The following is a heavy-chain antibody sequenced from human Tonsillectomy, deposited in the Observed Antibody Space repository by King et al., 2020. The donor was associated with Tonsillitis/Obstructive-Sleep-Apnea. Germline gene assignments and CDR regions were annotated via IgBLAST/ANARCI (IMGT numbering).Heavy chain of an antibody. CDR1: GGSFSGYY. CDR3: ARRGYSGSPFIDY. V-gene: IGHV4-34*01. J-gene: IGHJ4*02. D-gene: IGHD1-26*01. Sequence: VQLQQWGAGLLKPSETLSLTCAVYGGSFSGYYWSWIRQPPGKGLEWIGEINHSGSTNYNPSLKSRVTISVDTSKNQFSLKLRSVTAADTAVYCCARRGYSGSPFIDYWGQGTLVTVSS. CDR2: INHSGST.